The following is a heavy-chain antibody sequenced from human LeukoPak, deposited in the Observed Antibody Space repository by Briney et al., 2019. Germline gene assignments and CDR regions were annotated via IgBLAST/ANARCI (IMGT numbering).Heavy chain of an antibody. V-gene: IGHV1-2*06. J-gene: IGHJ4*02. CDR2: INPNGGGT. CDR1: GYTFTGYY. Sequence: ASVKVSCKASGYTFTGYYMHWVRQAPGQGLEWMGRINPNGGGTNYAQKFQGKVTKTRDTSISTAYMELSRLRSDDTAVYYCARDSSGYSYGGDFDYWGQGTLVTVSS. D-gene: IGHD5-18*01. CDR3: ARDSSGYSYGGDFDY.